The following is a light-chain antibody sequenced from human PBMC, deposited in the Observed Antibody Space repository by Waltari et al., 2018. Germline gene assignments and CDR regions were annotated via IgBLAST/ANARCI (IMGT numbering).Light chain of an antibody. V-gene: IGKV4-1*01. CDR1: RTVLSNSNNKNF. CDR3: QQFYITPQT. J-gene: IGKJ2*01. CDR2: WAS. Sequence: DIVMNQSPDSLAVSLGESATINCKSSRTVLSNSNNKNFLAWYQQRPGQPPKLLIYWASTRESGVPDRFSGSGSGTDFTLTISGLQAEDVAVYYCQQFYITPQTFGQGTKVEIK.